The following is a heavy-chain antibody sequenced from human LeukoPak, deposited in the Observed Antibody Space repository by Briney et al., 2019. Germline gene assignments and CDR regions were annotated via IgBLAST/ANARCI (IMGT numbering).Heavy chain of an antibody. CDR1: GGSISSYY. CDR2: INHSGGT. V-gene: IGHV4-34*01. Sequence: PSETLSLTCTVSGGSISSYYWSWIRQPPGKGLEWIGEINHSGGTNYNPSLKSRVTISVDTSKNQFSLKLSSVTAADTAVYYCARDRPRLRGYSYGYYYYMDVWGKGTTVTVSS. D-gene: IGHD5-18*01. CDR3: ARDRPRLRGYSYGYYYYMDV. J-gene: IGHJ6*03.